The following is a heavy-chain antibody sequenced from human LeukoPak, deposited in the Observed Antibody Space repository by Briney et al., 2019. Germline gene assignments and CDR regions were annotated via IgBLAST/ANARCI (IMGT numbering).Heavy chain of an antibody. Sequence: GGSLRLSCAASGFTFSSYAMSWVRQAPGRGLEWVSAISGSGGSTYYADSVKGRFTTSRDNSKNTLYLQMNSLRAEDTAVYYCAKVMGATSLDYWGQGTLVTVSS. J-gene: IGHJ4*02. CDR2: ISGSGGST. D-gene: IGHD1-26*01. CDR3: AKVMGATSLDY. CDR1: GFTFSSYA. V-gene: IGHV3-23*01.